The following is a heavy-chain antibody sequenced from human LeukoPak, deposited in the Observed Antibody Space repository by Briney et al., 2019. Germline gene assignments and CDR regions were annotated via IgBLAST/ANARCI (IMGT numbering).Heavy chain of an antibody. CDR2: IKQDGSEK. V-gene: IGHV3-7*01. J-gene: IGHJ6*03. D-gene: IGHD5-12*01. Sequence: GGCLRLSCAASGFTFSSYDMNWVRQAPGKGLEWVANIKQDGSEKYYVDSVKGRFTISRDNAKNSLYLQMNRLRAEDTAVYYYARDGGYGEYYYYMGVWGKGTTVTVSS. CDR1: GFTFSSYD. CDR3: ARDGGYGEYYYYMGV.